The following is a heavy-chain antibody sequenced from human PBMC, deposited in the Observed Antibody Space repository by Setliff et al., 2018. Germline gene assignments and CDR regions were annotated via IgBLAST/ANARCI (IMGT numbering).Heavy chain of an antibody. CDR1: GGTFRNYG. CDR2: ISSYNGKT. CDR3: ANAEVVVAP. V-gene: IGHV1-18*01. Sequence: ASVKVSCKASGGTFRNYGISWVRQAPGQGLEWMGWISSYNGKTNYAQKLQGRVTITRDTSASTVYMELSSLRYEDTAVYYCANAEVVVAPWGQGTLVTVSS. D-gene: IGHD2-15*01. J-gene: IGHJ4*02.